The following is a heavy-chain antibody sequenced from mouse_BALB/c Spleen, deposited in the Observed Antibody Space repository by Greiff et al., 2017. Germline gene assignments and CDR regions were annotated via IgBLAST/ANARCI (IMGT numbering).Heavy chain of an antibody. J-gene: IGHJ2*01. Sequence: EVKVVESGGGLVKPGGSLKLSCAASGFTFSSYTMSWVRQTPEKRLEWVATISSGGSYTYYPDSVKGRFTISRDNAKNTLYLQMSSLKSEDTAMYYCTRDRGRYVMDYWGQGTTLTVSS. D-gene: IGHD2-14*01. CDR2: ISSGGSYT. V-gene: IGHV5-6-4*01. CDR1: GFTFSSYT. CDR3: TRDRGRYVMDY.